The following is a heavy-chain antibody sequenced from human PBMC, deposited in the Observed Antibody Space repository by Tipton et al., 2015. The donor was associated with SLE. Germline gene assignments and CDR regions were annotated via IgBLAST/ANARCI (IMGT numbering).Heavy chain of an antibody. CDR2: TYTSGST. Sequence: TLSLTCTVSGGSISSGSYYWSCIRQPAGKGLEWIGHTYTSGSTNYNPSLKSRVTISVDTSKNQFSLKLSSVTAADTALYYCARGTNYDSSGYYSYWGQGTLVTVSS. V-gene: IGHV4-61*09. CDR1: GGSISSGSYY. CDR3: ARGTNYDSSGYYSY. D-gene: IGHD3-22*01. J-gene: IGHJ4*02.